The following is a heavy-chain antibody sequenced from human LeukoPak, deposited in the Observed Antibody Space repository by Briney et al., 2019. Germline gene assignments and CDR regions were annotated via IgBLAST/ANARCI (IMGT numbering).Heavy chain of an antibody. Sequence: PGGSLRLSCAASGFTFSSYAMSWVRQAPGKGLEWVSAISGSGGSTYYADSVKGRFTISRDNSKNTLYLQMNSLRAEDTAVYYCAKDTIPFTAMAYYFDYWGQGTLVTVSS. D-gene: IGHD5-18*01. J-gene: IGHJ4*02. CDR1: GFTFSSYA. V-gene: IGHV3-23*01. CDR3: AKDTIPFTAMAYYFDY. CDR2: ISGSGGST.